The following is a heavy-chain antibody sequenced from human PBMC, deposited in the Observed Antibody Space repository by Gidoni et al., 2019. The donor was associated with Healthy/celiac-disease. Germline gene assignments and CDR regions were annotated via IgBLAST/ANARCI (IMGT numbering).Heavy chain of an antibody. V-gene: IGHV1-8*01. D-gene: IGHD6-19*01. J-gene: IGHJ2*01. CDR3: ARGRRGAVALRDWYFDL. CDR2: MNPNGGNT. Sequence: QVQLVQSGAEVKKPGASVKVSCKASGYTFTSYDINWVRPATGQGLEWMGWMNPNGGNTGYEQKFKGRVTMTRNTSISTAERELSSLRSEETAVYYCARGRRGAVALRDWYFDLWGRGTLVTVSS. CDR1: GYTFTSYD.